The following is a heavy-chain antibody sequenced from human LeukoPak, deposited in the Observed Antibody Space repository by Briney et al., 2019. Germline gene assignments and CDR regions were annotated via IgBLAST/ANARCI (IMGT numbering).Heavy chain of an antibody. J-gene: IGHJ4*02. CDR2: NQYSGST. V-gene: IGHV4-39*01. Sequence: SETLSLTCTVSCGSISSSSYYWGGIREPPGKGLEWIGSNQYSGSTYYNPSLKSRVTISVDTSKNQFSLKLSSVTAADTAVYYCARHGDYLYYFDYWGQGTLVTVSS. CDR3: ARHGDYLYYFDY. D-gene: IGHD4-17*01. CDR1: CGSISSSSYY.